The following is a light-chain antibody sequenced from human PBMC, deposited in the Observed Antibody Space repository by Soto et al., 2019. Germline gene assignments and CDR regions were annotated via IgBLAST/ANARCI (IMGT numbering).Light chain of an antibody. CDR3: QQSYVTPRT. V-gene: IGKV1-39*01. CDR1: QNISNS. Sequence: DLQMTQSPSSLSASVGDRVTIPCRASQNISNSLNWYQQKPGKAPKLLIYDASNLQSGVPSRFTGSGSGTDFTLTITSLQPEDFATYYCQQSYVTPRTFGPGTKV. J-gene: IGKJ1*01. CDR2: DAS.